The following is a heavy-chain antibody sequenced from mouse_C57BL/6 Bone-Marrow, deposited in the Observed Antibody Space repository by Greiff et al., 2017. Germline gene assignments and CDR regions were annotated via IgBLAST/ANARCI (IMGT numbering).Heavy chain of an antibody. CDR1: GYTFTDYY. V-gene: IGHV1-26*01. J-gene: IGHJ1*03. D-gene: IGHD2-12*01. Sequence: EVQLQQSGPELVKPGASVKISCKASGYTFTDYYMNWVKQSHGKSLEWIGDINPNNGGTSYNQKFKGKATLTGEKSSGTADMELRSLTSEDSAVYYCARDSGYSEVWGTGTTVTLSS. CDR3: ARDSGYSEV. CDR2: INPNNGGT.